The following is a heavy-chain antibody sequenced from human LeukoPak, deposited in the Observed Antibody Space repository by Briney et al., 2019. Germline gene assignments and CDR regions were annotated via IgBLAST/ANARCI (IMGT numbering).Heavy chain of an antibody. D-gene: IGHD3-10*01. CDR1: GGSISSYY. CDR2: VYYTGST. CDR3: ARGIQSRMTMVRGVITGHYMDV. V-gene: IGHV4-59*01. J-gene: IGHJ6*03. Sequence: PSETLSLTCTVSGGSISSYYWSWIRQPPGKGLEWIGYVYYTGSTNYNSSLKTRVTMSVDTSKNQFSLKVTSVTAADTAVYYCARGIQSRMTMVRGVITGHYMDVWGKGTTVTISS.